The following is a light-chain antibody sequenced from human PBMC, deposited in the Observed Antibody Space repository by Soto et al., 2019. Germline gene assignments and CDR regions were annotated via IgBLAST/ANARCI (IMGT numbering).Light chain of an antibody. V-gene: IGLV2-14*01. CDR2: EVS. Sequence: QSALTQPASVSGSPGQSITISCTGTSSDVGGYNYVSWYQQHPGKAPKFMIYEVSVRPSGVSNRFSGSKSGNTASLTISGLQAEDEADYYCSSYTSSNTLVFGGGTKLTVL. CDR3: SSYTSSNTLV. J-gene: IGLJ2*01. CDR1: SSDVGGYNY.